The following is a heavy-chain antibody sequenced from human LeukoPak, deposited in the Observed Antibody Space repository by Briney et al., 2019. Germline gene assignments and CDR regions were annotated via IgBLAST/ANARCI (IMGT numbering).Heavy chain of an antibody. CDR1: GFTFSSYG. CDR3: AKDHLAAFDI. Sequence: PGGSLRLSCAASGFTFSSYGMHWVRQAPGKGLEWVAVISYDGSNKYCADSVKGRFTISRDNSKNTLYLQMNSLRAEDTAVYYCAKDHLAAFDIWGQGTMVTVSS. CDR2: ISYDGSNK. J-gene: IGHJ3*02. V-gene: IGHV3-30*18.